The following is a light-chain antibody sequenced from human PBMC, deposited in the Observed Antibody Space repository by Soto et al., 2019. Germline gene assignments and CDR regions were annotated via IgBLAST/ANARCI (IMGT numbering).Light chain of an antibody. Sequence: IQVTQTHSSLSTSVRDRVTITCRASQGISSYLAWYQQKPGKAPKLLIYAASTLQSGVPSRFSGSGSGTDFTLTISSLQPEDFATYYCQQFKSYPLTFGGGTKVDI. CDR2: AAS. CDR1: QGISSY. J-gene: IGKJ4*01. CDR3: QQFKSYPLT. V-gene: IGKV1-9*01.